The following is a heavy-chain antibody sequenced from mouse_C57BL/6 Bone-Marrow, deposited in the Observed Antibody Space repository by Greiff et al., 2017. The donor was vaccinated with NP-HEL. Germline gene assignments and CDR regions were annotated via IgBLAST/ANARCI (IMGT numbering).Heavy chain of an antibody. D-gene: IGHD1-1*01. V-gene: IGHV7-1*01. Sequence: EVKLVESGGGLVQSGRSLRLSCATSGFTFSDFYMEWVRQDPGKGLEWIAASRNKANDYTTEYSASVKGRFIVSRDTSQSILYLQMNALRAEDTAIYYCARDARLLGFDYWGQGTTLTVSS. CDR3: ARDARLLGFDY. CDR1: GFTFSDFY. J-gene: IGHJ2*01. CDR2: SRNKANDYTT.